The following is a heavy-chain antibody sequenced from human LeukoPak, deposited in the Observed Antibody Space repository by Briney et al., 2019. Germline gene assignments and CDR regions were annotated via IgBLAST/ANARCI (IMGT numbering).Heavy chain of an antibody. CDR2: IWYDGSNK. CDR1: GFTFSSYG. Sequence: GGSLRLSCAASGFTFSSYGMHWVRQAPGKGLERVAVIWYDGSNKYYADSVKGRFTFSRDNSKNTLYLQMNSLRAEDTALYYCAKKGGFGYGGDWYFYLGGRDTLVTVSS. V-gene: IGHV3-33*06. CDR3: AKKGGFGYGGDWYFYL. J-gene: IGHJ2*01. D-gene: IGHD4-23*01.